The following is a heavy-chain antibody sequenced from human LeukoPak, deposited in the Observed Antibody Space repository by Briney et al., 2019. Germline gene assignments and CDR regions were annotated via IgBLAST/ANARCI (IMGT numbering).Heavy chain of an antibody. CDR3: ARDLTGGATSKSAWFDP. D-gene: IGHD1-26*01. CDR1: GGSISSGSYY. CDR2: IYTSGST. J-gene: IGHJ5*02. V-gene: IGHV4-61*02. Sequence: KSSQTLSLTCTVSGGSISSGSYYWSWIRQPAGKGLEWIGRIYTSGSTNYNPSLKSRVTISVDTSKNQFSLKLSSVTAADTAVYYCARDLTGGATSKSAWFDPWGQGTLVTVSS.